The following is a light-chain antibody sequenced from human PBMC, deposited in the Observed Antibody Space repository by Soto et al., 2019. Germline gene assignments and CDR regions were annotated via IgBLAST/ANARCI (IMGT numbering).Light chain of an antibody. Sequence: QSVLTQPASVSGSPGQSITISCTGTSSDVGRYIYVSWYQHLPGKASKLMIYDVSNRPSGVSNRFSGSKSGNTASLTISGLQAEDEADYYCNSYTSSSTHVFGTGTKLTVL. CDR2: DVS. J-gene: IGLJ1*01. CDR3: NSYTSSSTHV. CDR1: SSDVGRYIY. V-gene: IGLV2-14*03.